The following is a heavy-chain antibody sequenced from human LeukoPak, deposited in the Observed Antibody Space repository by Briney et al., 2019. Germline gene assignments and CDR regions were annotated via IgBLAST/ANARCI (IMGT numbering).Heavy chain of an antibody. CDR3: ANGRYYGSGSYYNAGYYFDY. CDR2: FDPEDGET. J-gene: IGHJ4*02. Sequence: ASVKVSCKVSGYTLTELSMHWVRQAPGKGLEWMGGFDPEDGETIYAQKFQGRVTMTEDTSTDTAYMELSSLRSEDTAVYYCANGRYYGSGSYYNAGYYFDYWGQGTLVTVSS. CDR1: GYTLTELS. D-gene: IGHD3-10*01. V-gene: IGHV1-24*01.